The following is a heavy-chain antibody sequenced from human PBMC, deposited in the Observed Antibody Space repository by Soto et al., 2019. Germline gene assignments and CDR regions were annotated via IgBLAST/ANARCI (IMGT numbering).Heavy chain of an antibody. CDR1: GGTFSSYA. J-gene: IGHJ6*02. CDR3: ARSQGTSTSLEIYYYYYSGMDV. V-gene: IGHV1-69*01. D-gene: IGHD2-2*01. CDR2: IIPISGTA. Sequence: QVQLVQSGAEVKKPGSSVKVSCKASGGTFSSYAISWVRQAPGQGLEWMGGIIPISGTANYAQKFQGRVTITADESTSTAYMELSSLRSEDTAVYYCARSQGTSTSLEIYYYYYSGMDVWGQGTTVRVS.